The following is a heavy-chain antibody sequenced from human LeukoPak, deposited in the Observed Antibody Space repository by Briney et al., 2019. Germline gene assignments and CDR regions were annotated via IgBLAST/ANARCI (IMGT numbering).Heavy chain of an antibody. D-gene: IGHD6-19*01. CDR1: GASISSYY. J-gene: IGHJ4*02. V-gene: IGHV4-4*07. Sequence: SETLSLTCTVSGASISSYYWTWIRQPAGKALEWVGRIYTGGNTNYNPSLESRVSVSVDTSKNQFSRKLTSLTAADTAVYDCARARTSSCSEGPRRFFLDFWGQGTLVTVSS. CDR3: ARARTSSCSEGPRRFFLDF. CDR2: IYTGGNT.